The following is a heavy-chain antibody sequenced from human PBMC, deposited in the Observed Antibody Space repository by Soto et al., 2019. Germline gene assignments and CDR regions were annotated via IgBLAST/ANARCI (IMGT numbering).Heavy chain of an antibody. J-gene: IGHJ5*02. CDR1: GGSISSSSYY. CDR3: ARQPNYYDSSGYFRLFDP. CDR2: IYYSGST. D-gene: IGHD3-22*01. V-gene: IGHV4-39*01. Sequence: SETLSLTCTVSGGSISSSSYYWGWIRQPPGKGLEWIGSIYYSGSTYYNPSLKSRVTISVDTSKNQLSLKLSSVTAADTAVYYCARQPNYYDSSGYFRLFDPLGQGTLVTVSS.